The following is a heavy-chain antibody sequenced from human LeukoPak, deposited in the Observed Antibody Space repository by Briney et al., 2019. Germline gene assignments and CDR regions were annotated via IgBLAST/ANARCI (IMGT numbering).Heavy chain of an antibody. Sequence: PSETLSLTCTVSGGSISSYYWSWIRQPPGKGLEWIAYIYYSGSTNYNHSLKSRVTISVNTSKNQFSLKLSSVTAADTAVYYCAGGGAVADFDYWGQGTLVTVSS. D-gene: IGHD6-19*01. CDR1: GGSISSYY. CDR2: IYYSGST. V-gene: IGHV4-59*01. CDR3: AGGGAVADFDY. J-gene: IGHJ4*02.